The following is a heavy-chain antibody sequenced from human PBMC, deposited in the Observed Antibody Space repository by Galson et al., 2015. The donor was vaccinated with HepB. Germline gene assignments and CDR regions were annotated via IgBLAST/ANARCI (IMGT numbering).Heavy chain of an antibody. CDR2: INPNSAGT. CDR1: GYTFIDYH. V-gene: IGHV1-2*06. CDR3: TREFDFWSQARY. J-gene: IGHJ4*02. Sequence: SVKVSCKASGYTFIDYHIHWVRQAPGQGLEWMGRINPNSAGTNYAQKFQGRVTMTRDTSLTTAYMDLNRLTSDDTAVYYCTREFDFWSQARYWGQGTLVTVSS. D-gene: IGHD3-3*01.